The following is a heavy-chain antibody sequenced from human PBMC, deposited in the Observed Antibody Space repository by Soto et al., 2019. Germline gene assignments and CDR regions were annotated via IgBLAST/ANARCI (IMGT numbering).Heavy chain of an antibody. CDR2: ISGYNGNT. V-gene: IGHV1-18*01. D-gene: IGHD1-26*01. Sequence: QVQLVQSGAEVKKPGASVKVSCKASGYTFTSYGISWVRQAPGQGLEWMGWISGYNGNTKYAQKLQDRVTMTTDTTTSTTYMELRSLRSADTAVDYCARDLGGQIVDYWGQGTLVTVSS. J-gene: IGHJ4*02. CDR1: GYTFTSYG. CDR3: ARDLGGQIVDY.